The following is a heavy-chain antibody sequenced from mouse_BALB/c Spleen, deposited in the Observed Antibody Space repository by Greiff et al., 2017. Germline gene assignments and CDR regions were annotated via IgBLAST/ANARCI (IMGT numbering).Heavy chain of an antibody. V-gene: IGHV5-6-5*01. J-gene: IGHJ3*01. Sequence: DVKLVESGGGLVKPGGSLKLSCAASGFTFSSYAMSWVRQTPEKRLEWVASISSGGSTYYPDSVKGRFTISRDNARNILYLQMSSLRSEDTAMYYCARWEFTLFAYWGQGTLVTVSA. CDR2: ISSGGST. CDR1: GFTFSSYA. CDR3: ARWEFTLFAY. D-gene: IGHD4-1*01.